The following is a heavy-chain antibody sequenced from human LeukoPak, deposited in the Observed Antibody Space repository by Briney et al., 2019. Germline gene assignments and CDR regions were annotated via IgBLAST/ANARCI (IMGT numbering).Heavy chain of an antibody. CDR2: IYYSGST. V-gene: IGHV4-39*01. J-gene: IGHJ4*02. Sequence: PSETLSLTCTVSGGXISSSSYYWGWIRQPPGKGLEWIGSIYYSGSTYYNPSLKSRVTISVDTSKNQFSLKLSSVTAADTAVYYCARKTKQWLAAYYFDYWGQGTLVTVSS. CDR3: ARKTKQWLAAYYFDY. D-gene: IGHD6-19*01. CDR1: GGXISSSSYY.